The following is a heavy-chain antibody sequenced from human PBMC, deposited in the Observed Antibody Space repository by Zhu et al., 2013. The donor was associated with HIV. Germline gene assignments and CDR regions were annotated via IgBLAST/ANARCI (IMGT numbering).Heavy chain of an antibody. V-gene: IGHV4-34*01. CDR1: GGSFSGYY. D-gene: IGHD3-22*01. CDR3: ARVYYDSSAVHTRDYYYFDY. J-gene: IGHJ4*02. Sequence: VQLQQWGAGLLKPSETLSLTCAVYGGSFSGYYWSWIRQPPGKGLEWIGEINHSGSTNYNPSLKSRVTISVDTSKNQFSLKLSSVTAADTAVYYCARVYYDSSAVHTRDYYYFDYWGQGTLVTVSS. CDR2: INHSGST.